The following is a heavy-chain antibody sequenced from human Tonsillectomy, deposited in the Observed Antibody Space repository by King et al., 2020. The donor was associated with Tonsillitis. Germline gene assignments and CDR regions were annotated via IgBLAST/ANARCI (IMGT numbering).Heavy chain of an antibody. D-gene: IGHD3-3*01. CDR1: GITFSSYA. V-gene: IGHV3-23*04. Sequence: QLVQSGGGLIQPGGSLRLSCAASGITFSSYAMSWVRQAPGKGLEWVSGISGSGGSTYHADSVKGRFAISRDNSKNTLYLQMNSLRAEDTAVYYCAKDRDFWSPHGMDVWGQGTTVTVSS. CDR3: AKDRDFWSPHGMDV. CDR2: ISGSGGST. J-gene: IGHJ6*02.